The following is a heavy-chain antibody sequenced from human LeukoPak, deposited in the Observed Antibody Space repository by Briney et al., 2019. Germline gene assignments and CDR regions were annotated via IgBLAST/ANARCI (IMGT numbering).Heavy chain of an antibody. V-gene: IGHV3-48*04. D-gene: IGHD2-15*01. CDR2: ISSSSSTI. J-gene: IGHJ6*03. CDR1: GFTFSSYS. Sequence: GGSLRLSCAASGFTFSSYSMNWVRQAPGKGLEGVSYISSSSSTIYYADSVKGRFTISRDNAKNSLYLQMNSLRAEDTAVYYCARGARVVVAATRGQYYYYYMDVWGKGTTVTVSS. CDR3: ARGARVVVAATRGQYYYYYMDV.